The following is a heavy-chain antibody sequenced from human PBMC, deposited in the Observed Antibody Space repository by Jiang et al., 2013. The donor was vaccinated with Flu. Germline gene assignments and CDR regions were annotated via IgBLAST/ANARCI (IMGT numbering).Heavy chain of an antibody. J-gene: IGHJ4*02. CDR2: TYYRSKWYN. Sequence: SQTLSLTCAISGDSVSSNSAAWNWTRQSPSRGLEWLGRTYYRSKWYNDYAVSVKSRITINPDTSKNQFSLQLNSVTPEDTAVYYCAKMSTGAYYDSSGYYQDWGQGTLVTVSS. CDR3: AKMSTGAYYDSSGYYQD. CDR1: GDSVSSNSAA. D-gene: IGHD3-22*01. V-gene: IGHV6-1*01.